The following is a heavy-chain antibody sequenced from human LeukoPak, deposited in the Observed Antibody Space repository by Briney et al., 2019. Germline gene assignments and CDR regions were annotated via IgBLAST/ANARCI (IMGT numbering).Heavy chain of an antibody. D-gene: IGHD6-6*01. CDR1: GGSISSYY. J-gene: IGHJ4*02. V-gene: IGHV4-59*01. CDR3: ARGHSSSAFDY. CDR2: IYYSGST. Sequence: PSETLSLTCTVSGGSISSYYWNWIRQPPGKGLEWIGYIYYSGSTNYNPSLKSRVTISVDTSKNQFSLKLSSVTAVDTAVYYCARGHSSSAFDYWGQGTLVTVSS.